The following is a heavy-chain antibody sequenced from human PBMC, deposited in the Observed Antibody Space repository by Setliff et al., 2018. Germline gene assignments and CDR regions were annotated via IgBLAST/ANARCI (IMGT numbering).Heavy chain of an antibody. CDR1: GFTVSVNY. D-gene: IGHD3-10*01. CDR2: IYSGGDT. CDR3: ARDTMVRGVIIPGMDY. V-gene: IGHV3-66*01. Sequence: GGSLRLSCAASGFTVSVNYMSWVRQAPGQGLEWVSVIYSGGDTYYADSVKGRFTISRDSSKNTLYLQMNSLRAEDTAVYYCARDTMVRGVIIPGMDYWGQGTTVTVSS. J-gene: IGHJ6*02.